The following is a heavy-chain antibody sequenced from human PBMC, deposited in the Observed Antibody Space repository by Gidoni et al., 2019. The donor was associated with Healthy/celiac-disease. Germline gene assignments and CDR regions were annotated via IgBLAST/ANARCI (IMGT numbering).Heavy chain of an antibody. CDR1: GFTFSSYG. CDR3: ARGTLGFGEQNTFDY. CDR2: IWYDGSNK. J-gene: IGHJ4*02. Sequence: QVQLVESGGGVVQPGRSLRLSCAASGFTFSSYGMHWVRQAPGKGLEWVAVIWYDGSNKYYADSVKGRFTISRDNSKNTLYLQMNSLRAEDTAVYYCARGTLGFGEQNTFDYWGQGTLVTVSS. V-gene: IGHV3-33*01. D-gene: IGHD3-10*01.